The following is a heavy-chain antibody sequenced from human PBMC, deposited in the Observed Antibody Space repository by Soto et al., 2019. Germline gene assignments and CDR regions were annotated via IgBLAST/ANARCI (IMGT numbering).Heavy chain of an antibody. J-gene: IGHJ3*01. CDR2: INSDGSST. D-gene: IGHD2-2*01. Sequence: EVQLVESGGGLVQPGGSLRLSCAASGFTFSSYCMHWVRQDPGKGLVWVSRINSDGSSTSYADSVKGRFTISRDNANNTLYLQMNSLRAEDTAVYYCARGGSQLLFAFDLWGQGTMVSGSS. CDR3: ARGGSQLLFAFDL. V-gene: IGHV3-74*01. CDR1: GFTFSSYC.